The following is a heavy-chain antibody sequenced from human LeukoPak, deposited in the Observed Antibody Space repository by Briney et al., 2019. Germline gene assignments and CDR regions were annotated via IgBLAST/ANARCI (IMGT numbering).Heavy chain of an antibody. CDR3: ARHDYSNPRLDY. D-gene: IGHD4-11*01. J-gene: IGHJ4*02. CDR1: DGSISNYY. Sequence: SETLSLTCTVSDGSISNYYWSRIRQPPGKGLEWIGYISYSGYTNYNPSLKSRVTMSVDTSKNKFSLRLSSVTAADTAVYYCARHDYSNPRLDYWGQGTLVTVSS. V-gene: IGHV4-59*08. CDR2: ISYSGYT.